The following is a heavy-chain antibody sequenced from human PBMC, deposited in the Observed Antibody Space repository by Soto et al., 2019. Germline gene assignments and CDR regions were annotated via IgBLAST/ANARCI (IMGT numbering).Heavy chain of an antibody. CDR3: ARGHPPRSYDSSGYYHYYFDY. Sequence: RGSLRLSCAASGFTVSSNYMSWVRQAPGKGLEWVSVIYSGGSTYYADSVKGRFTISRDNSKNTLYLQMNSLRAEDTAVYYCARGHPPRSYDSSGYYHYYFDYWGQGTLVTVSS. D-gene: IGHD3-22*01. CDR2: IYSGGST. J-gene: IGHJ4*02. V-gene: IGHV3-53*01. CDR1: GFTVSSNY.